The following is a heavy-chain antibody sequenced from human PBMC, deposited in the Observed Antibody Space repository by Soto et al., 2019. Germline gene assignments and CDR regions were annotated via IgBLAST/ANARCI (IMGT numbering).Heavy chain of an antibody. V-gene: IGHV3-15*01. J-gene: IGHJ4*02. CDR1: GFTFSNAW. CDR2: IKSKTDGGTT. D-gene: IGHD6-19*01. CDR3: TYGDYEVGQWLVHSY. Sequence: GGSLRLSCAASGFTFSNAWMSWVRQAPGKGLEWVGRIKSKTDGGTTDYAAPVKGRFTVSRDDSKNTLYLQMNSLKTEDTAVYYCTYGDYEVGQWLVHSYWGQGTLVTVSS.